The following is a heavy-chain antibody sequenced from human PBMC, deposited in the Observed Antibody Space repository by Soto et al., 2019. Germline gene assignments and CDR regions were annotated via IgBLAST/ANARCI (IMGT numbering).Heavy chain of an antibody. Sequence: SETLSLTCTVSGGSVTTYSWGWIRQPPGKELEWVGYISYSGSTNYNPSLKSRVTISRVTSKNQFSLNLVSVTAADTAVYYCARASYYSYMDVWGKGTTVTVSS. CDR3: ARASYYSYMDV. CDR1: GGSVTTYS. J-gene: IGHJ6*03. V-gene: IGHV4-59*02. CDR2: ISYSGST.